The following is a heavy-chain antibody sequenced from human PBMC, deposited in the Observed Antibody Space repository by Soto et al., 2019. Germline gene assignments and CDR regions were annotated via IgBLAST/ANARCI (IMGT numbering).Heavy chain of an antibody. V-gene: IGHV1-3*04. J-gene: IGHJ4*02. CDR1: GYTFTSYS. CDR2: INTANGNT. CDR3: ARHETLHGDYDY. Sequence: ASVKVSCKASGYTFTSYSLHWVRQAPGQRLEWMGWINTANGNTIYSQKFQGRVTITRDTSASIAYMELSSLRSEDTAVYYCARHETLHGDYDYWGQGTLVTVSS. D-gene: IGHD4-17*01.